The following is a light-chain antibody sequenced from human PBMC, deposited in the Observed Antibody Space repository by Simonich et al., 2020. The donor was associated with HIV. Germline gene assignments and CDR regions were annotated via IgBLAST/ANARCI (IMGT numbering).Light chain of an antibody. Sequence: DIQMTQSPSSLSASVGDRVNITCQASQDISNYLNWYKQKPGKAPKLLIYDASNLETGVPSRFSGSGSWTDFTFTISSLQPEDIATYYCQQYDNLPFGGGTKVEIK. V-gene: IGKV1-33*01. J-gene: IGKJ4*01. CDR2: DAS. CDR3: QQYDNLP. CDR1: QDISNY.